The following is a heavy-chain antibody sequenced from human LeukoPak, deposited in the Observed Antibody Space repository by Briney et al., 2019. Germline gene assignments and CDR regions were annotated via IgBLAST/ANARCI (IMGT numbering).Heavy chain of an antibody. V-gene: IGHV3-23*01. Sequence: GGSLRLSCAASGFTFSSYAMSWVRQAPGKGLEWVSAISGSGGSTYYADSVKGRFTISRDNSKNTLYLQMNSLRAEDTAVYYCAKDLAGYSSSSELYYYYMDVWGKGTTVTVSS. CDR3: AKDLAGYSSSSELYYYYMDV. D-gene: IGHD6-6*01. J-gene: IGHJ6*03. CDR2: ISGSGGST. CDR1: GFTFSSYA.